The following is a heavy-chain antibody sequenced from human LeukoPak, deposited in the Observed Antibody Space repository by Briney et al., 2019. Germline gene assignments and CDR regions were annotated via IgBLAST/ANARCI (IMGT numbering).Heavy chain of an antibody. CDR3: ARDTANDFWSGRFDY. Sequence: GGSLRLSCAASGFTFSSYSMNWVRQAPGKGLEWVSSISSSSSYIYYADSVKGRFTISRDNAKNSLYLQMNSLRAEDTAVYYCARDTANDFWSGRFDYWGQGTLVTVSS. J-gene: IGHJ4*02. V-gene: IGHV3-21*01. CDR1: GFTFSSYS. D-gene: IGHD3-3*01. CDR2: ISSSSSYI.